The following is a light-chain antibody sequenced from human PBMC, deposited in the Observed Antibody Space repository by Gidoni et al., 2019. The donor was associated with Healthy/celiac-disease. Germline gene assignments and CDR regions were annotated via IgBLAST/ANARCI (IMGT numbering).Light chain of an antibody. CDR3: QQYNSYPYT. CDR1: QSISSW. CDR2: KAS. V-gene: IGKV1-5*03. Sequence: DIQMTQSPSTLSASVGNRVTITCRASQSISSWLAWYQQKPGKAPKLLIYKASSLESGVPSRFSGSGSGTEFTLTISSLQPDDFATYYCQQYNSYPYTFGQGTKLEIK. J-gene: IGKJ2*01.